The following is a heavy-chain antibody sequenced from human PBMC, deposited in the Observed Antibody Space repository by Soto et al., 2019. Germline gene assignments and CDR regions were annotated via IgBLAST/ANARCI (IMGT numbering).Heavy chain of an antibody. D-gene: IGHD6-13*01. V-gene: IGHV5-10-1*03. CDR3: ARRGASGSSWWGDV. CDR1: GYSFTSYW. CDR2: IDPRDSYT. Sequence: EVQLVQSGAEVKQPGESLRISCKGSGYSFTSYWITWVRQMPGKGLEWMGRIDPRDSYTNYSPSFQGHVTISADKSTSTAYLQWSSLKASDTAMYYCARRGASGSSWWGDVWGQGTTVSVSS. J-gene: IGHJ6*02.